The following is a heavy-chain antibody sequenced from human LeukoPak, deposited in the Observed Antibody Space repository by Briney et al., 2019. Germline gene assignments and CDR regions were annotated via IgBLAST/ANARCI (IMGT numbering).Heavy chain of an antibody. CDR2: ISADGGGT. Sequence: PGRSLRLSCAASGFTFSSYGMHWVRQVPGKGPQWVSFISADGGGTYYADSVKGRFTISRDNSKNSLFLQMNSLRSEDSALYYCAKDMQTVAGLSNYYYYAMAVWGQGTTVTVSS. D-gene: IGHD6-13*01. J-gene: IGHJ6*02. CDR3: AKDMQTVAGLSNYYYYAMAV. V-gene: IGHV3-43*02. CDR1: GFTFSSYG.